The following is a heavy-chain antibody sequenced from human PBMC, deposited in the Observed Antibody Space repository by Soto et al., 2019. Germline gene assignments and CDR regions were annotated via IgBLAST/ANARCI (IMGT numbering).Heavy chain of an antibody. Sequence: QVHLVQSGAEVKEPGASVKVSCKTSGFTFTTHAIHWVRQAPGQSLEWMGWINAGNGNTKYSQRFQDRVTITRDTSASTAYIELSSLRSEDRAVYYCARRNSSGPIDHWGQGTLVTVSS. CDR1: GFTFTTHA. V-gene: IGHV1-3*01. CDR2: INAGNGNT. D-gene: IGHD3-22*01. J-gene: IGHJ4*02. CDR3: ARRNSSGPIDH.